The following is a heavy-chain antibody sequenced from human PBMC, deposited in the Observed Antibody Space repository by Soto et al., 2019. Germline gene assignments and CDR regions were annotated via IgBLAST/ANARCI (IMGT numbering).Heavy chain of an antibody. V-gene: IGHV3-30*18. CDR2: ISYDGSNK. J-gene: IGHJ4*02. CDR3: AKGMKWFYY. D-gene: IGHD3-22*01. CDR1: GFTFSSYG. Sequence: LRLSCAASGFTFSSYGMHWVRQAPGKGLEWVAVISYDGSNKYYADSVKGRFTISRDNSKNTLYLQMNSLRAEDTAVYYCAKGMKWFYYWGQGTLVTVSS.